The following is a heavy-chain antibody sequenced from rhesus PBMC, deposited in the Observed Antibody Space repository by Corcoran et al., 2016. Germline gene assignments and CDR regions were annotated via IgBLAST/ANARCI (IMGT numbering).Heavy chain of an antibody. J-gene: IGHJ4*01. Sequence: QVQLQESGPGLVKPSETLSLTCAVSGGSISSSNWWSWIRQPPGKGLEWIGYISGITGSTYYNPSLKSRVTISQDTSKNQFSLKLSSVAAADTAVYYCARAYYSGSYYDYWGQGVLVTVSS. CDR1: GGSISSSNW. V-gene: IGHV4S19*01. CDR3: ARAYYSGSYYDY. D-gene: IGHD3-16*01. CDR2: ISGITGST.